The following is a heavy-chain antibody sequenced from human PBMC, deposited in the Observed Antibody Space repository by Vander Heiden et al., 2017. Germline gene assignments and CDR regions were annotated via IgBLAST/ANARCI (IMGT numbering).Heavy chain of an antibody. J-gene: IGHJ4*02. CDR3: ARRLLYYYDSSGYYTVFDY. V-gene: IGHV2-5*01. Sequence: ITLKASGPTLVKPTQTLTLTCTFSGFSLSTSGVGVGWIRQPPGKALEWLALIYWNDDKRYSPSLKSRLTITKDTSKNQVVLTMTNMDPVDTATYYCARRLLYYYDSSGYYTVFDYWGQGTLVTVSS. D-gene: IGHD3-22*01. CDR2: IYWNDDK. CDR1: GFSLSTSGVG.